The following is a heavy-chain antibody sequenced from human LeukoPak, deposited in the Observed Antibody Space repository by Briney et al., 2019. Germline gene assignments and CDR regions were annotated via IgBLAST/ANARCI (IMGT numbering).Heavy chain of an antibody. CDR3: AKEVTVVVAVTHFDY. J-gene: IGHJ4*02. D-gene: IGHD2-15*01. V-gene: IGHV3-23*01. CDR2: IRGSGGST. CDR1: GFTFSSYA. Sequence: GGSLRLSCAASGFTFSSYAMSWVRQAPGRGLEWVSAIRGSGGSTYYADSVKGRFTISRDNSKNTLYLQMNSLRAEDTAVYYCAKEVTVVVAVTHFDYWGQGTLVTVSS.